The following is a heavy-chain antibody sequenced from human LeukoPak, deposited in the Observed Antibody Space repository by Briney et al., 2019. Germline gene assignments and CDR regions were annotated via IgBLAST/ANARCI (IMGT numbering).Heavy chain of an antibody. CDR2: TSTSCGSA. D-gene: IGHD1-26*01. V-gene: IGHV3-23*01. J-gene: IGHJ4*02. CDR3: ARYSGSYYYPPAWDL. Sequence: GGSLRLSCAASGFTFSNNAMSWVRQAPGKGLEWVSATSTSCGSAYYADSVKGRFTISRDNSKNTLYLQMDSLRADDTAVYYCARYSGSYYYPPAWDLWGQGTLVTVSS. CDR1: GFTFSNNA.